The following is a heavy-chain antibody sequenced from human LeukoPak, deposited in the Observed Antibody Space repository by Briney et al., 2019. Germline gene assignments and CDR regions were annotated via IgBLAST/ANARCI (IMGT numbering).Heavy chain of an antibody. V-gene: IGHV3-23*01. CDR2: ISPGGDTI. CDR1: GFSFSIYA. CDR3: ARRTTVVGPAPFDH. Sequence: GASLRLSCAASGFSFSIYAMSWVRQAPGKGLEWVSAISPGGDTIYYLDSVKGRFTISRDNSKNTLYLQMNSLRAEDTAVYYCARRTTVVGPAPFDHWGQGTLSPSPQ. J-gene: IGHJ4*02. D-gene: IGHD4-23*01.